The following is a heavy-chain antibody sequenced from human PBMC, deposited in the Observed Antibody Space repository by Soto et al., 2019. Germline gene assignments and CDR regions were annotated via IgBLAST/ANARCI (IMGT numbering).Heavy chain of an antibody. V-gene: IGHV3-15*01. CDR1: GFTFSNAW. CDR3: TTSGYSSSRAPFDY. D-gene: IGHD6-13*01. J-gene: IGHJ4*02. CDR2: IKSKTDGGTT. Sequence: EVQLVESGGGLVKPGGSLRLSCAASGFTFSNAWMSWVRQAPGKGLEWVGRIKSKTDGGTTDYAAPVKGRFTISRDDSKNTLYLQMNSLKTEDTAVYYCTTSGYSSSRAPFDYWGQGTLVTVSS.